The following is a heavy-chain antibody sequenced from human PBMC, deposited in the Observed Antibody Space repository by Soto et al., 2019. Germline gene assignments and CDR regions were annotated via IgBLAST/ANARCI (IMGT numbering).Heavy chain of an antibody. V-gene: IGHV4-4*02. Sequence: SETLSLTCAVSGGSISSSNWWSWVRQPPGKGLEWIGEIYHSGSTNYNPSLKSRVTISVDKSKNQFSLKLSSVTAADTAVYYCAREIIAAADPNWFDPWGQGTLVTVSS. CDR1: GGSISSSNW. J-gene: IGHJ5*02. CDR3: AREIIAAADPNWFDP. CDR2: IYHSGST. D-gene: IGHD6-13*01.